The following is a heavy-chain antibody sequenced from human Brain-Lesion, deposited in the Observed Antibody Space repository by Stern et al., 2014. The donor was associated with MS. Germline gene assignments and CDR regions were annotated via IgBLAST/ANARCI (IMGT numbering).Heavy chain of an antibody. J-gene: IGHJ6*02. D-gene: IGHD2-2*01. V-gene: IGHV4-61*02. CDR2: IFNSGST. CDR1: GGSISSGGYY. CDR3: ARGRVVPGFQYYATDV. Sequence: VQLLESGPGLVKPSQTLSLSCTVSGGSISSGGYYWSWIRQPAGKGLEWIGRIFNSGSTSYNPSLKIRVTISIDTLNKHVSLKLNSMTAADTAVYYCARGRVVPGFQYYATDVWGQGTTVIVSS.